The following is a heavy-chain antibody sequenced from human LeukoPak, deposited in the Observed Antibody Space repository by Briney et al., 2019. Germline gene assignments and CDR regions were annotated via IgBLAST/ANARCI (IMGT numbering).Heavy chain of an antibody. CDR1: GYTFTSYG. V-gene: IGHV1-18*01. CDR2: ISAYNGNT. CDR3: ARDQAVQRNPGGEIHYYYGMDV. J-gene: IGHJ6*02. D-gene: IGHD3-16*01. Sequence: GASVKVSCKASGYTFTSYGISWVRQAPGQGLEWMGWISAYNGNTNYAQKLQGRVTMTTDTSTSTAYMELRSLRSDDTAVYYCARDQAVQRNPGGEIHYYYGMDVWGQGTTVTVSS.